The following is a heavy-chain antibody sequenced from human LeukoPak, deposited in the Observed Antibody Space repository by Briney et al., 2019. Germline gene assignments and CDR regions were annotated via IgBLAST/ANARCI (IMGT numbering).Heavy chain of an antibody. CDR1: GFTVSSNY. CDR3: ARGSGSYYAPPWY. J-gene: IGHJ4*02. V-gene: IGHV3-53*01. Sequence: PGGSLRLSCAASGFTVSSNYMSRVRQAPGKGLEWVSVIYSGGSTYYADSVKGRFTISRDNSKNTLYLQMNSLRAEDTAVYYCARGSGSYYAPPWYWGQGTLVTVSS. D-gene: IGHD3-10*01. CDR2: IYSGGST.